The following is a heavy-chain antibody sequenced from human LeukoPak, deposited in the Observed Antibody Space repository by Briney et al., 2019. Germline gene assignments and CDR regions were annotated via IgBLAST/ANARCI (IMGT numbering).Heavy chain of an antibody. CDR2: IYGNGDE. CDR1: GFSLTSDRAG. D-gene: IGHD1-1*01. J-gene: IGHJ4*02. Sequence: ESGPTLMNPTQTLTLTCTFSGFSLTSDRAGVGWIRQPPGKSLEWLALIYGNGDERYSPSLRSRLTITKDTSKNQVVLTMTNMDPVDTATYFCAHRHLIGYTYDFWGQGTLVTVSS. CDR3: AHRHLIGYTYDF. V-gene: IGHV2-5*01.